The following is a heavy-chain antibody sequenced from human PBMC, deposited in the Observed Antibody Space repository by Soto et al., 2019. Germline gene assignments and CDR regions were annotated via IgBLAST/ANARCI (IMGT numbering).Heavy chain of an antibody. CDR2: FNPSGGST. D-gene: IGHD3-3*01. CDR1: GYTFNSYY. Sequence: QVQLVQSGAEVKKPGASVKVSCKASGYTFNSYYSHLVSQAPGQGLEWMGIFNPSGGSTNYPQKLQGRVTLTRDTSTSTVYMELSSLRSEDTAIYYCARGGYDMYFDLWGRGTLVTVSS. CDR3: ARGGYDMYFDL. J-gene: IGHJ2*01. V-gene: IGHV1-46*02.